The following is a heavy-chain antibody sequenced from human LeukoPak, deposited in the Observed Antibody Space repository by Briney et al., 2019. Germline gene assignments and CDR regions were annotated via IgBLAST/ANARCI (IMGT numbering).Heavy chain of an antibody. CDR2: ISYDGSNK. CDR3: AREPSGWRSRPVDY. CDR1: GFTFSSYA. J-gene: IGHJ4*02. D-gene: IGHD6-19*01. Sequence: GGSLRLSCAASGFTFSSYAMHWVRQAPGTGLEWVAVISYDGSNKYYADSMKGRFTISRDNSKNTLYLQMNSLRAEDTAAYYCAREPSGWRSRPVDYWGQGTLVTVSS. V-gene: IGHV3-30-3*01.